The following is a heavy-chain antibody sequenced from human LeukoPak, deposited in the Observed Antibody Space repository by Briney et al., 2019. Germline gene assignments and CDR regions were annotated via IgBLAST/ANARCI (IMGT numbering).Heavy chain of an antibody. J-gene: IGHJ4*02. V-gene: IGHV3-43D*03. Sequence: GGSLRLSCAASGFTFDDYAMHWVRQAPGKGLEWVSLISWDGGSTYYADSVKGRFTISRDNSKNSLYLQMNSLRAEDTALYYCAKGAWGGIQLWSCDYWGQGTLVTVSS. CDR1: GFTFDDYA. D-gene: IGHD5-18*01. CDR2: ISWDGGST. CDR3: AKGAWGGIQLWSCDY.